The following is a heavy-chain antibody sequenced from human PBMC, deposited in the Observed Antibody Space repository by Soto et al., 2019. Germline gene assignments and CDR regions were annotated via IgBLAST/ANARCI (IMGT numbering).Heavy chain of an antibody. V-gene: IGHV3-7*03. Sequence: PGGSLRLSCTASGFMLGSYWMAWVRHVPGKGLQWVANIKRDGSEKYYVDFVKGRFTISRDNADNSVFLDMNNLRVDDTATYYCARVRATDYEIDYWGQGALVTVSS. CDR2: IKRDGSEK. J-gene: IGHJ4*02. D-gene: IGHD4-17*01. CDR1: GFMLGSYW. CDR3: ARVRATDYEIDY.